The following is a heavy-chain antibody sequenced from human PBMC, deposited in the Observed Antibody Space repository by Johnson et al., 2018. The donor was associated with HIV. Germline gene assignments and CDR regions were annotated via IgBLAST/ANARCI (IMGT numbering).Heavy chain of an antibody. D-gene: IGHD2-21*02. V-gene: IGHV3-66*01. Sequence: VQLVESGGGLVQPGGSLRLSCAASGFTVRSSYMSWVRQAPGKGLEHVSVIYSDGTTYYADFVKGRFTISRDSSKDTLYLQMNSLRAEDTAVYYCTRGGGAYCGSDCLRTFDVWGQGTVLTVSS. CDR2: IYSDGTT. CDR1: GFTVRSSY. J-gene: IGHJ3*01. CDR3: TRGGGAYCGSDCLRTFDV.